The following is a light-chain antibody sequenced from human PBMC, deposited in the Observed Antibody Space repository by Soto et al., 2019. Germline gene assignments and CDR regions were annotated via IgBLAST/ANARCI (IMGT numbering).Light chain of an antibody. J-gene: IGKJ3*01. CDR3: QQYGSSPLFT. Sequence: EIVLTQSPGTLSLSPGERATLSSMASQSVSSSYLAWYQQKPGQAPRLLIYVASSRATGIPERFSGSGSGTDFTLTISRLEPDDFAVYDCQQYGSSPLFTFGHGTKVDIK. V-gene: IGKV3-20*01. CDR1: QSVSSSY. CDR2: VAS.